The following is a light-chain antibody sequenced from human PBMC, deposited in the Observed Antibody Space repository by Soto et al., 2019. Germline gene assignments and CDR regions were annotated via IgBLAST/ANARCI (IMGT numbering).Light chain of an antibody. Sequence: QSVLTQPPSASGTPGQRVTISCSGSSSNIGINTVNWYQQLPGTAPKLLIYTNNQRPSGVPDRFSGSKSGTSASLAISGLQSEDEADYYCAVWDDSLNAVVFGGGTKLTVL. V-gene: IGLV1-44*01. CDR2: TNN. J-gene: IGLJ2*01. CDR1: SSNIGINT. CDR3: AVWDDSLNAVV.